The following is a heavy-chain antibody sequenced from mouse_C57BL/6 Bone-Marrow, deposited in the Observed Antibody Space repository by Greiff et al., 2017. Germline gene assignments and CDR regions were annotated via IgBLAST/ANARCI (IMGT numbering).Heavy chain of an antibody. D-gene: IGHD1-1*01. CDR3: ARIDTTVVAVHYAMDY. J-gene: IGHJ4*01. V-gene: IGHV8-8*01. CDR2: IWWDDDK. Sequence: QVTLKVSGPGILQPSQTLSLTCSFSGFSLSTFGMGVGWIRQPSGKGLEWLAHIWWDDDKYYNPALKSRLTISKDTSKNQVFLKIANVDTADTATYYCARIDTTVVAVHYAMDYWGQGTSVTVSS. CDR1: GFSLSTFGMG.